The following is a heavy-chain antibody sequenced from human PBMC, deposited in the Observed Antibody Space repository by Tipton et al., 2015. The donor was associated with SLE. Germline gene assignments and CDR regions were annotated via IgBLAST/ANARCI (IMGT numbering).Heavy chain of an antibody. J-gene: IGHJ2*01. CDR2: IYYSGST. CDR1: GGSLRSSSYY. D-gene: IGHD3-16*01. V-gene: IGHV4-61*01. CDR3: ARAQGDFDL. Sequence: TLSLTCTVSGGSLRSSSYYWSWIRQPPGKGLEWIGYIYYSGSTNYNPSLKSRVTISVDTSKNQFSLKLSSVTAADTAVYYCARAQGDFDLWGRGTLVTVSS.